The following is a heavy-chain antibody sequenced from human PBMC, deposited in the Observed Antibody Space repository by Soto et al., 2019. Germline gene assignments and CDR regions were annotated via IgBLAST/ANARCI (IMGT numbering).Heavy chain of an antibody. CDR2: FHPSGGT. D-gene: IGHD4-4*01. Sequence: LSLTCPFSGYPISRGYHLVWFRPPPGKGLERSGSFHPSGGTTYNPSLKMRGSIAVETSKSQLSLNLSSVTTADTAVYYCAGDYSESQNYLNSWGQGTLVTVSS. J-gene: IGHJ4*02. CDR1: GYPISRGYH. V-gene: IGHV4-38-2*01. CDR3: AGDYSESQNYLNS.